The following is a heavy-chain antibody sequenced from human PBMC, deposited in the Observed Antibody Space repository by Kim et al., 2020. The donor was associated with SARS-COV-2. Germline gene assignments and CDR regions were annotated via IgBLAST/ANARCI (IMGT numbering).Heavy chain of an antibody. CDR3: AREGRLGRFLPLYGMDV. D-gene: IGHD3-16*01. Sequence: VKCRFTISRDNAKNSLYLQMNSLRAEDTALYYCAREGRLGRFLPLYGMDVWGQGTTVTVSS. J-gene: IGHJ6*02. V-gene: IGHV3-20*03.